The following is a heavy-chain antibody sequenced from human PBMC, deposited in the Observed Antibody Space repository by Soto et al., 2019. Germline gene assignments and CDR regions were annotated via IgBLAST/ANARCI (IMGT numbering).Heavy chain of an antibody. CDR2: ISYDGRNK. D-gene: IGHD3-10*01. CDR3: AGERITMVRGVRNWFDP. Sequence: QVQLVESGGGVVQPGRSLRLSCAASGFTFSSYAMHWVRQAPGKGLEWVAVISYDGRNKYYADSVKGRFTISRDNSKNTLYLQMNSLRAEDTAVYYCAGERITMVRGVRNWFDPWGQGTLVTVSS. CDR1: GFTFSSYA. J-gene: IGHJ5*02. V-gene: IGHV3-30*04.